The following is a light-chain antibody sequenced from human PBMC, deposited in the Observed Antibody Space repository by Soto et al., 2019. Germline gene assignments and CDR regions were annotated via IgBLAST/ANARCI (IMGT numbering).Light chain of an antibody. Sequence: SALSLPRSVSPSLGQSVTISCTGSLSDVAVYEYVSWYQQQPDKAPKLMIYDVNKRASGVPDRFSGSKSGNAASLIISGLQVADEADYYCCIYATKYIFGTGTKVTVL. CDR3: CIYATKYI. V-gene: IGLV2-11*01. J-gene: IGLJ1*01. CDR2: DVN. CDR1: LSDVAVYEY.